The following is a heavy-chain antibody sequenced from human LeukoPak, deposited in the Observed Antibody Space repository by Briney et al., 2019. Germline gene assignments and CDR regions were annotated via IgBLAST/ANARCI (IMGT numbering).Heavy chain of an antibody. Sequence: PGGSLRLSCAASGFTFSSYEMNWVRQTPGKGLEWVSYISSSGSTIYYTDSVKGRFTISRDNAKNSLYLQMNSLRAEDTAVYYCVREYSYGYAPWGLGTLVTVSS. CDR2: ISSSGSTI. V-gene: IGHV3-48*03. D-gene: IGHD5-18*01. CDR1: GFTFSSYE. CDR3: VREYSYGYAP. J-gene: IGHJ4*02.